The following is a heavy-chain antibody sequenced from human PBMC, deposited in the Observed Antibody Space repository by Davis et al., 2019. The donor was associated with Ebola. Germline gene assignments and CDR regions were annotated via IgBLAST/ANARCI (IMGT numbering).Heavy chain of an antibody. V-gene: IGHV3-23*01. CDR2: ISGSGVST. Sequence: PGGSLRLSCAVSGFTFSSYAMGWVRQAPGKGLEWVSAISGSGVSTYYADSVKGRFTISRDNSKNTLYLQMNSLRAEDTAVYYCAKDRVVAVAASHWYFDLWGRGTLVTVSS. CDR1: GFTFSSYA. CDR3: AKDRVVAVAASHWYFDL. J-gene: IGHJ2*01. D-gene: IGHD2-15*01.